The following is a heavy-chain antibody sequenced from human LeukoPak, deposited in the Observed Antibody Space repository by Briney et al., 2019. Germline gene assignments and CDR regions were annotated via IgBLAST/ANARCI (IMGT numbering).Heavy chain of an antibody. J-gene: IGHJ4*02. CDR3: VKDLYKGDSSSWYYFDY. D-gene: IGHD6-13*01. V-gene: IGHV3-64D*06. CDR2: ISANGGST. Sequence: GSLRLSCSASGFIISNYAMHWVRQAPGKGLEYVSAISANGGSTYYADSVKSRFTISRDNSKNTLYLQMSSLRAEDTAIYHCVKDLYKGDSSSWYYFDYWGQGTLVTVSS. CDR1: GFIISNYA.